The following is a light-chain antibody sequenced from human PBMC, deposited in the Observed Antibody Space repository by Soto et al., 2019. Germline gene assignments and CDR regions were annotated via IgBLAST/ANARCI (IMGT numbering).Light chain of an antibody. CDR1: SSDVGSYNY. CDR2: DVS. V-gene: IGLV2-14*01. CDR3: SSYTSSSTLYV. J-gene: IGLJ1*01. Sequence: QSALTQPASVSGSPGQSITNSCTGTSSDVGSYNYVSWYQQHPGKAPKLMIYDVSNRPSGVSNRFSGSKSGNTASLTISGLQAEDEADYYCSSYTSSSTLYVFGTGTKLTVL.